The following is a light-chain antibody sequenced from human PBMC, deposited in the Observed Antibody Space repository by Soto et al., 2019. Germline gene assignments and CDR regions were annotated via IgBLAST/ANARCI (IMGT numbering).Light chain of an antibody. CDR2: DAS. CDR3: QQRSDWPPYT. CDR1: QSVRTY. V-gene: IGKV3-11*01. Sequence: EIVLTQSPATLSLSPGERATLSCRASQSVRTYLAWYQQKPGQAPRLLIYDASNRATDIPARFSGSGSGTDFTLAISSLEPEDFVVYYCQQRSDWPPYTFGQGTKLEI. J-gene: IGKJ2*01.